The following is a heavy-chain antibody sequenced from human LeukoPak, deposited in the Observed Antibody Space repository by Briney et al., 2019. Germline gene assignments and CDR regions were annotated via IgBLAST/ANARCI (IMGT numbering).Heavy chain of an antibody. V-gene: IGHV3-23*01. CDR2: ISGSGSST. CDR1: GFTFSSYA. D-gene: IGHD3-22*01. J-gene: IGHJ4*02. CDR3: AKVRMAQSYYYDSSGYRGPFDY. Sequence: SGGSLRLSCAASGFTFSSYAMSWVRQAPGKGLEWVSGISGSGSSTYYADSVKGRFTISRDNSKNTLYLQMNSLRAEDTAEYYCAKVRMAQSYYYDSSGYRGPFDYWGQGTLVTVSS.